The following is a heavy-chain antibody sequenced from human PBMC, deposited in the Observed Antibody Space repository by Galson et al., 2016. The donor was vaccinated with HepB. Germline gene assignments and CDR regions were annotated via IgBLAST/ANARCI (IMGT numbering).Heavy chain of an antibody. V-gene: IGHV4-30-2*01. CDR3: AKGIIGAISFDV. CDR2: IFDSATT. CDR1: GGSVSSGGFS. J-gene: IGHJ3*01. D-gene: IGHD3-3*01. Sequence: TLSLTCAVSGGSVSSGGFSWSWVRLPPGKGLEWIGYIFDSATTYYNPSLRSRASISLDSSKNQFSLTLRSVTAADAAVYFCAKGIIGAISFDVWGQGKMVAVSS.